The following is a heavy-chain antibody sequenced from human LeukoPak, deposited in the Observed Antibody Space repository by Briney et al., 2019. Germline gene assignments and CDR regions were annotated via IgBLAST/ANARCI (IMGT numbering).Heavy chain of an antibody. CDR1: GFSFSSYE. Sequence: GGSLRLSCAASGFSFSSYEMNWVRQAPGKGLEWVANIKQDGSEKYYVDSVKGRFTISRDNAKNSLYLQMNSLRAEDTAVYYCARDYYDSSGPTYYFDYWGQGTLVTVSS. CDR2: IKQDGSEK. D-gene: IGHD3-22*01. CDR3: ARDYYDSSGPTYYFDY. V-gene: IGHV3-7*01. J-gene: IGHJ4*02.